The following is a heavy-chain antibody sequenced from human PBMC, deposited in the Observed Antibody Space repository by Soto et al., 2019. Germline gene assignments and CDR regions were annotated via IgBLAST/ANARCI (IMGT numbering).Heavy chain of an antibody. J-gene: IGHJ4*02. D-gene: IGHD6-13*01. CDR2: IIPIFGTA. Sequence: ASVKVSRKASGGTFSSYAISWVRQAPGQGLEWMGGIIPIFGTANYAQKFQGRVTITADESTSTAYMELSSLRSEDTAVYYCASDKIAAAVVYWGQGTLVTVSS. CDR1: GGTFSSYA. V-gene: IGHV1-69*13. CDR3: ASDKIAAAVVY.